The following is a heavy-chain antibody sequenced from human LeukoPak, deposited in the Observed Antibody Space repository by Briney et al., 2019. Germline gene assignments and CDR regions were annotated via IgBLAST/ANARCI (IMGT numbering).Heavy chain of an antibody. CDR3: ARDPSRYGDYYYYMDV. CDR1: GYTFTSYY. Sequence: ASVKVSCKASGYTFTSYYMHWVRQAPGQGLEWMGWINPNSGGTNYAQKFQGRVTMTRDTSISTAYMELSRLRSDDTAVYYCARDPSRYGDYYYYMDVWGKGTTVTISS. J-gene: IGHJ6*03. CDR2: INPNSGGT. V-gene: IGHV1-2*02. D-gene: IGHD3-9*01.